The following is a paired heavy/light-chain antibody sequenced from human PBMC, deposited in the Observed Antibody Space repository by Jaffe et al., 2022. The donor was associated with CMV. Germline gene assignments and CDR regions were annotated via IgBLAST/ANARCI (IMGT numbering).Light chain of an antibody. V-gene: IGLV2-8*01. CDR1: SSDVGGYNY. J-gene: IGLJ2*01. Sequence: QSALAQPPSASGSPGQSVTISCTGTSSDVGGYNYVSWYQQHPGKAPKLMIYEVSKRPSGVPDRFSGSKSGNTASLTVSGLQAEDEADYYCSSSAGSNMVVFGGGTKLTVL. CDR2: EVS. CDR3: SSSAGSNMVV.
Heavy chain of an antibody. CDR3: TQGLRWFEY. CDR2: IRSSGGNT. D-gene: IGHD4-17*01. Sequence: EVQLVESGGGLVQPGGSLRLSCVASGFSFNNYAMSWVRQAPGKGLEWVSAIRSSGGNTYNADSVKGRFTISRDNSKSTLYLQMNSLRAEDTAVYYCTQGLRWFEYWGQGTLVTVSS. V-gene: IGHV3-23*04. J-gene: IGHJ4*02. CDR1: GFSFNNYA.